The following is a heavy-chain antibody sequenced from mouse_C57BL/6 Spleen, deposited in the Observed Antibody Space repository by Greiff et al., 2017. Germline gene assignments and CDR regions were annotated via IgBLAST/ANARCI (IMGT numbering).Heavy chain of an antibody. CDR2: IDPNSGGT. V-gene: IGHV1-72*01. Sequence: VQLQQSGAELVKPGASVKLSCKASGYTFTSYWMHWVKQRPGRGLEWIGRIDPNSGGTKYDAKFKSKATLTVDTPSSTAYLPLSSLTSEDSAVYSGARDYYGSSTAWFAYWGQGTLVTVSA. J-gene: IGHJ3*01. CDR1: GYTFTSYW. CDR3: ARDYYGSSTAWFAY. D-gene: IGHD1-1*01.